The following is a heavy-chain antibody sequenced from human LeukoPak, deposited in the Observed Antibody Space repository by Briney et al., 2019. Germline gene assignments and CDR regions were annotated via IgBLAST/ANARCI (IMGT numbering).Heavy chain of an antibody. CDR1: GGSIRSYY. J-gene: IGHJ4*02. Sequence: KTSETLSLTCTVSGGSIRSYYWGWIRQPPGKGLEWIGYIQYSESTKHNPSRKSRVTMSVETSKNQCSVKLSSVTPADTAVYYCARHLYSESYYFWGQGTLVTVSS. CDR2: IQYSEST. CDR3: ARHLYSESYYF. V-gene: IGHV4-59*08. D-gene: IGHD1-26*01.